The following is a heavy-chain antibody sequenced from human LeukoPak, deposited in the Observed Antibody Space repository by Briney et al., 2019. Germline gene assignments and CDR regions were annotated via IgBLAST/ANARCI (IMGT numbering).Heavy chain of an antibody. Sequence: PGGSLRLSCAASGFTFSSYEMNWVRQAPGKGLEWVSLISGDGGSTYYADSVKGRFTISRDNSKNSLYLQMNSLRTEDTALYYCAKDDSSGYYYLDYWGQGTLVTVSS. CDR1: GFTFSSYE. CDR3: AKDDSSGYYYLDY. D-gene: IGHD3-22*01. J-gene: IGHJ4*02. CDR2: ISGDGGST. V-gene: IGHV3-43*02.